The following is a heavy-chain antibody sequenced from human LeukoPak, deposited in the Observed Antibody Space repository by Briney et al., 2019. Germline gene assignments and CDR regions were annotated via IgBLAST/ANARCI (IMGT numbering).Heavy chain of an antibody. CDR2: ISAYNGNT. CDR3: ARVWGGYYDSSAYFLIDP. V-gene: IGHV1-18*01. J-gene: IGHJ5*02. CDR1: GYTFTSYG. Sequence: ASVKASCKASGYTFTSYGISWVRQAPGQGLEWMGWISAYNGNTNYAQKLQGRVTMTTDTSTSTAYMELRSLRSDDTAVYYCARVWGGYYDSSAYFLIDPWGQGTLVTVSS. D-gene: IGHD3-22*01.